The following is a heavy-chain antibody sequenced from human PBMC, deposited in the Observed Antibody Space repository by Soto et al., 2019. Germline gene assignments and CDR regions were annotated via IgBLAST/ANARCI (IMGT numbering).Heavy chain of an antibody. CDR3: ARMSGVGGYDA. J-gene: IGHJ5*02. D-gene: IGHD5-12*01. V-gene: IGHV1-3*05. CDR2: INAGNGNT. Sequence: QVQLVQSGAEEKKPGASVKVSCKASGYTFISYAMHWVRQAPGQRLEWMGWINAGNGNTKYSQKFQGRVTITRDTSASTAYMELSSLRSEDTAVYYCARMSGVGGYDAWGQGTLVTVSS. CDR1: GYTFISYA.